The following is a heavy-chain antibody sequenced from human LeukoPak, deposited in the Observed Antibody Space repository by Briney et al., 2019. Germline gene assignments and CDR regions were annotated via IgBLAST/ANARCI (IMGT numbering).Heavy chain of an antibody. CDR1: GYNFINYW. D-gene: IGHD5-24*01. CDR3: ARGAIEMGTTNAFDI. CDR2: IYPGDSDT. V-gene: IGHV5-51*01. J-gene: IGHJ3*02. Sequence: GESLEISCKGSGYNFINYWIGWVRQMPGKGLEWMGIIYPGDSDTRYSPSFQGQVTISVDKSISTAYVQWSSLKASDTAMYYCARGAIEMGTTNAFDIWGQGTMVTVSS.